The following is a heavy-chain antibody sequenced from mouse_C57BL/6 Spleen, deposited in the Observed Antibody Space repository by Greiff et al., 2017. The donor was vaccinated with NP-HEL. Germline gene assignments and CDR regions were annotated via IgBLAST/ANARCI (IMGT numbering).Heavy chain of an antibody. CDR3: ARDGNYGNYFDY. V-gene: IGHV1-80*01. CDR1: GYAFSSYW. D-gene: IGHD2-1*01. J-gene: IGHJ2*01. CDR2: IYPGDGDT. Sequence: VQLQQSGAELVKPGASVKISCKASGYAFSSYWMNWVKQRPGKGLEWIGQIYPGDGDTNYNGKFKGKATLTADKSSSTAYMQLSSLTSEDSAVYFCARDGNYGNYFDYWGQGTTLTVSS.